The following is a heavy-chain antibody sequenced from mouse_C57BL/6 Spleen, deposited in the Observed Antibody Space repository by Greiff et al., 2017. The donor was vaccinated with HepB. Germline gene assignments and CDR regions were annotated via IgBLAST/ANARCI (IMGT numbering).Heavy chain of an antibody. J-gene: IGHJ2*01. D-gene: IGHD4-1*01. V-gene: IGHV6-6*01. CDR1: GFTFSDAW. Sequence: EVKLLESGGGLVQPGGSMKLSCAASGFTFSDAWMDWVRQSPEKGLEWVAEIRNKANNHATYYAESVKGRFTISRDDSKSSVYLQMNSLRAEDTGIYYCTRLELTGYFDYWGQGTTLTVSS. CDR3: TRLELTGYFDY. CDR2: IRNKANNHAT.